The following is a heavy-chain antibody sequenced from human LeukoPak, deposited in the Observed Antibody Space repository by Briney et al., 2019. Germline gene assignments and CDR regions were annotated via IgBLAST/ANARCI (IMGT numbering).Heavy chain of an antibody. CDR3: ARGFDP. CDR2: IYTTGSTT. V-gene: IGHV4-4*07. Sequence: KSSETLSLTCTVSGGSISSYYWSWIRQPAGKGLEWIGRIYTTGSTTNYNPSLKSRVTISLDTSKNQFSLKLSSVTAADTAVYYCARGFDPWGQGTLVTVSS. CDR1: GGSISSYY. J-gene: IGHJ5*02.